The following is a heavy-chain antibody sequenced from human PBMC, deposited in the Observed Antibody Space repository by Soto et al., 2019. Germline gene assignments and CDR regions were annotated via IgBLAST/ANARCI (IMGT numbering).Heavy chain of an antibody. V-gene: IGHV3-74*01. CDR2: IKGDGSIT. Sequence: QVPEKGLVWVSRIKGDGSITNYADFVKGRFTISRDNVMNTAYLQMNSLTDEDTAIYYCAAGARSHWFDYWGLGTLVTAPQ. J-gene: IGHJ4*02. D-gene: IGHD1-1*01. CDR3: AAGARSHWFDY.